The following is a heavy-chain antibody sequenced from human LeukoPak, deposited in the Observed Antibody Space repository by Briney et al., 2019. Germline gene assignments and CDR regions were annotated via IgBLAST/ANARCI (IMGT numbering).Heavy chain of an antibody. CDR3: ARYSHCSGGSCYFHDY. Sequence: SETLSLTCTVSGGSISSYYWSWIRQPAGKGLEWIGRIYTSGSTNYNPSLKSRVTMSVDTSKNQFSLKLSSVTAADTAVYYCARYSHCSGGSCYFHDYWGQGTLVTVSS. CDR1: GGSISSYY. D-gene: IGHD2-15*01. V-gene: IGHV4-4*07. J-gene: IGHJ4*02. CDR2: IYTSGST.